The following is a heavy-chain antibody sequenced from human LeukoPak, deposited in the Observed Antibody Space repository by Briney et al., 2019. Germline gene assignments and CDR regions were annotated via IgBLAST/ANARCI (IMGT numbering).Heavy chain of an antibody. J-gene: IGHJ4*02. D-gene: IGHD3-9*01. CDR1: GFTFSSYW. CDR2: IKQDGSEK. CDR3: MTGPTLWVEEYYFDY. V-gene: IGHV3-7*01. Sequence: GGSLRLSCAASGFTFSSYWMSWVRQAPGKGLEWVANIKQDGSEKYYVDSVKGRFTISRDNAKNSLYLQMNSLRAEDTAVYYCMTGPTLWVEEYYFDYWGQGTLVTVSS.